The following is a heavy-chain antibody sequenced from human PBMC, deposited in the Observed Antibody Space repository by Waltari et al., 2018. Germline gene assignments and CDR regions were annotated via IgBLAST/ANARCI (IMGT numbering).Heavy chain of an antibody. CDR1: GFTFSNAW. CDR2: IKRKADGGTT. CDR3: TTTYSL. V-gene: IGHV3-15*01. D-gene: IGHD2-21*01. Sequence: EVQLVESGGGLVKPGGSLRLSCAASGFTFSNAWMSGVRQAPGKGLEWVGRIKRKADGGTTDDAEPVKGRFTISRDDSKNKLYLQMNRLKTEDTAVYYCTTTYSLWGQGTMVTVSS. J-gene: IGHJ3*01.